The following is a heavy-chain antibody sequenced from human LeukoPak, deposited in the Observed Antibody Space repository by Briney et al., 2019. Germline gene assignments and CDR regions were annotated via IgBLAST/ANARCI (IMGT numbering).Heavy chain of an antibody. D-gene: IGHD2-2*01. J-gene: IGHJ4*02. V-gene: IGHV3-20*04. CDR3: ARAPITSPFYFDY. Sequence: GGSLRLSCTASGFAFDEHGMSWVRQVPGKGLEWVSGINWSDGSTGYADPLRGRFTISRDNAKNSLYLQMDSLRAEDTALYYCARAPITSPFYFDYWGQGTLVTVSS. CDR1: GFAFDEHG. CDR2: INWSDGST.